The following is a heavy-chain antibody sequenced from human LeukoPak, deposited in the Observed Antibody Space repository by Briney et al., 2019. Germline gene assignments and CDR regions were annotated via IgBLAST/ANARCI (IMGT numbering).Heavy chain of an antibody. D-gene: IGHD4-17*01. CDR2: INHSGST. V-gene: IGHV4-34*01. J-gene: IGHJ4*02. CDR3: LNTVTYR. CDR1: GGSFSGYY. Sequence: PSETLSLTCAVYGGSFSGYYWSWIRQPPGKGLEWIGEINHSGSTNYNPSLKSRVTISVDTSKNQFSLKLSSVTAADTAVYYCLNTVTYRWGQGTLVTVSS.